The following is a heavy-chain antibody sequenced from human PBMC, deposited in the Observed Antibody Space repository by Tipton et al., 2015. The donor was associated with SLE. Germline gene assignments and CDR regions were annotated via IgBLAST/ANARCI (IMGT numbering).Heavy chain of an antibody. CDR3: AGEGIAVAGSHYYYGMDV. CDR2: ISWNSFDI. Sequence: RSLRLSCAVSGFSFDDYAMHWVRQVPGKGLEWVSGISWNSFDIDYADSVKGRFTISRDNSKNTLYLQMNSLRAEDTAVYYCAGEGIAVAGSHYYYGMDVWGQGTTVTVSS. V-gene: IGHV3-9*01. J-gene: IGHJ6*02. D-gene: IGHD6-13*01. CDR1: GFSFDDYA.